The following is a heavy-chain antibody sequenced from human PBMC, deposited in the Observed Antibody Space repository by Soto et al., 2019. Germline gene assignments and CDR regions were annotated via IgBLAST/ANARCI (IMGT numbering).Heavy chain of an antibody. J-gene: IGHJ5*02. CDR3: AREKVVVVASFNRGGWFDP. CDR2: INHSGST. D-gene: IGHD2-15*01. CDR1: GGSFRGYY. Sequence: QVQLQQSGAGLLKPSETLSLNCTVSGGSFRGYYWGWVRQPPGKGLEWIGEINHSGSTTYSPSLKSRVTISLDTSKNQFSLNLTSVTAADTAVYFCAREKVVVVASFNRGGWFDPWGQGTLVSVSS. V-gene: IGHV4-34*02.